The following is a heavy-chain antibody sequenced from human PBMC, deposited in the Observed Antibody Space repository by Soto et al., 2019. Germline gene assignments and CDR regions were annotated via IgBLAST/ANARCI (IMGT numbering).Heavy chain of an antibody. V-gene: IGHV3-66*01. Sequence: GGSLRLSCAASGFTVSSNYMSWVRQAPGKGLEWVSVIYSGGSTYYADSVKGRFTISRDNSKNTLYLQMNSLRAEDTAVYYRARDLGLSGDRRNHHDFWGQGTLVTVSS. CDR1: GFTVSSNY. J-gene: IGHJ4*02. D-gene: IGHD7-27*01. CDR3: ARDLGLSGDRRNHHDF. CDR2: IYSGGST.